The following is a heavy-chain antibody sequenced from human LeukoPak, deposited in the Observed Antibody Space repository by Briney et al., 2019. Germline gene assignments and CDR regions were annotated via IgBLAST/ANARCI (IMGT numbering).Heavy chain of an antibody. Sequence: SETLSLTCTVSGYSISSGYYWGWIRQPPGKGLEWIGGIYHSGSTYYNPSLKSRVTISVDTSKDQFSLKLSSVTAADTAVYYCARDDYGDHGAFDIWGQGTMVTVSS. CDR1: GYSISSGYY. J-gene: IGHJ3*02. D-gene: IGHD4-17*01. CDR3: ARDDYGDHGAFDI. V-gene: IGHV4-38-2*02. CDR2: IYHSGST.